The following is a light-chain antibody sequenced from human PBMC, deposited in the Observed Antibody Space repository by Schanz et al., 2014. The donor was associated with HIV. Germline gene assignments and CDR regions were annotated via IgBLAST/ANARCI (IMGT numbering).Light chain of an antibody. Sequence: DIQMTQSPSTLSVSVGDRVTITCRASQSINNWLAWYQQKSGRAPKLLIYKASTLESGVPSRFVGSGSGTEFTLTITSLQPEDSATYYCQQYNSYPLTFGGGTKVEVK. CDR1: QSINNW. CDR2: KAS. CDR3: QQYNSYPLT. V-gene: IGKV1-5*03. J-gene: IGKJ4*01.